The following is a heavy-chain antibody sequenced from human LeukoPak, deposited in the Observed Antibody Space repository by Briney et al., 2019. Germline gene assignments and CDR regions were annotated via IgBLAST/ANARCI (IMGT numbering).Heavy chain of an antibody. CDR2: IYHSGST. CDR1: GYSISSGYY. CDR3: ARGLVRYSPPYFDY. J-gene: IGHJ4*02. V-gene: IGHV4-38-2*02. Sequence: SETLSLTCTVSGYSISSGYYWGWIRQPPGKGLEWFGSIYHSGSTYYNPSLKSRVTISVDTSKNQFSLKLSSVTAADTAVYYCARGLVRYSPPYFDYWGQGTLVTVSS. D-gene: IGHD3-9*01.